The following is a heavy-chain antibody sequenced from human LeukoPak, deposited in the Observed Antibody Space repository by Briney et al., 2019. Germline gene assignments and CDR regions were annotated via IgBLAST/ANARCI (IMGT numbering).Heavy chain of an antibody. CDR3: AKGGVTTNLRGNYFDY. J-gene: IGHJ4*02. CDR1: GFAFNNYA. Sequence: GGSLRLSCAASGFAFNNYAMHWVRQTPGKGLEWVSTVNADGTITYYADSVKGRFTVSRDNPQNTLYLQMNSLRAEDAAVYYCAKGGVTTNLRGNYFDYWGQGTLVTVSS. CDR2: VNADGTIT. D-gene: IGHD1-26*01. V-gene: IGHV3-23*01.